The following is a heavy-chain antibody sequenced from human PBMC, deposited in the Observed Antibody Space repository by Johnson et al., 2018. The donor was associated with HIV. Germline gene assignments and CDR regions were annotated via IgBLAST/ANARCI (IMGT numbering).Heavy chain of an antibody. CDR2: ISYDGSNK. Sequence: QVQLVESGGGEVQPGRSLRLSCAASGFTFSGYGMHWVRQAPGKGLEWVAVISYDGSNKYYADSVKGRFTISRDNSKNTLYLQMNSLRAEDTAVYYCARDNGIAAAGDLDIWGQGTMVTVSS. V-gene: IGHV3-30*03. D-gene: IGHD6-13*01. J-gene: IGHJ3*02. CDR1: GFTFSGYG. CDR3: ARDNGIAAAGDLDI.